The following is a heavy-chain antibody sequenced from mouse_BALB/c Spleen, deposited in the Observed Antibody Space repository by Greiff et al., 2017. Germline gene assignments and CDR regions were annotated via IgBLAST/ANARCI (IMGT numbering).Heavy chain of an antibody. Sequence: VKLVESGAELVRPGASVTLSCKASGYTFTDYEMHWVKQTPVHGLEWIGAIDPETGGTAYNQKFKGKATLTADKSSSTAYMELRSLTSEDSAVYYCNWAWFAYWGQGTLVTVSA. D-gene: IGHD4-1*01. CDR1: GYTFTDYE. CDR3: NWAWFAY. CDR2: IDPETGGT. V-gene: IGHV1-15*01. J-gene: IGHJ3*01.